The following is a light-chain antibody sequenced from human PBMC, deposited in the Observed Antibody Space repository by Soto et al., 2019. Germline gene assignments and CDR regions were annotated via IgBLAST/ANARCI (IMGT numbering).Light chain of an antibody. Sequence: EIVLTQSPGTLSLSPGERATLSCRASQSVSSSYLAWYQQKSGQAPRLLIYGASSRATGNPDRFSGSGSGTDSTLTISSLEPEDLAVYYCQQYGSSQPLVTFGPGTKVDIK. J-gene: IGKJ3*01. CDR3: QQYGSSQPLVT. CDR2: GAS. V-gene: IGKV3-20*01. CDR1: QSVSSSY.